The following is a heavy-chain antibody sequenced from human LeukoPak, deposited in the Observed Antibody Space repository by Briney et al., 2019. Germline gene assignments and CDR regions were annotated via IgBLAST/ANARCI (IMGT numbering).Heavy chain of an antibody. CDR1: GYTFTGYY. V-gene: IGHV1-2*02. J-gene: IGHJ4*02. Sequence: GASVKVSCKASGYTFTGYYMHWVRQAPGQGLEWMGWINPNSGGTNYAQKFQGRVTMTRDTSISTAYMELSRRRSDDTAVYYCERVDTAMVSDYWGQGNLVTVSS. CDR2: INPNSGGT. CDR3: ERVDTAMVSDY. D-gene: IGHD5-18*01.